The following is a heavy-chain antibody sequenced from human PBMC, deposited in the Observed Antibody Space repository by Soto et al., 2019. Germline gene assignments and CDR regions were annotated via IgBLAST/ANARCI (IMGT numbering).Heavy chain of an antibody. CDR3: AKDRLHYYDSSGEGSFFFDY. CDR2: ISGSGGST. Sequence: GGSLRLSCAASGFTFSSYAMSWVRQAPGKGLEWVSAISGSGGSTYYADSVKGRFTISRDNSKNTLYLQMNSLRAEDTAVYYCAKDRLHYYDSSGEGSFFFDYWGQGTLVTVSS. J-gene: IGHJ4*02. V-gene: IGHV3-23*01. CDR1: GFTFSSYA. D-gene: IGHD3-22*01.